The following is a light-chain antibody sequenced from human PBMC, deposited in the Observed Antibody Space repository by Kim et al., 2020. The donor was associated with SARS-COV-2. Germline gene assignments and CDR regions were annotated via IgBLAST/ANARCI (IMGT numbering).Light chain of an antibody. V-gene: IGKV1-9*01. Sequence: ASVGDRVTITCRASQDISSNLAWYQQKPGKAPNLLIYLTSTLQSGVSSRFSGSGSETEFTLTISTLQPEDVATYYCQQIKNYPLTFGGGTKVDIK. J-gene: IGKJ4*01. CDR1: QDISSN. CDR2: LTS. CDR3: QQIKNYPLT.